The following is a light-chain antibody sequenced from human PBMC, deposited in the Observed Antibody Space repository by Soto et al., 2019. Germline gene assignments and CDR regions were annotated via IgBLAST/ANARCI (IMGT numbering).Light chain of an antibody. J-gene: IGKJ4*01. CDR1: QGVSHY. V-gene: IGKV1-17*03. CDR2: GAS. CDR3: LQHNSYPLS. Sequence: DIQMTQSPSAMSASVGDRVTITCRASQGVSHYFAWFQQRPGQVPKRLIYGASTLQSGVPSRFSGSGSGTAFTLTISSLQPEDFCTYYCLQHNSYPLSFGVGTKVEMK.